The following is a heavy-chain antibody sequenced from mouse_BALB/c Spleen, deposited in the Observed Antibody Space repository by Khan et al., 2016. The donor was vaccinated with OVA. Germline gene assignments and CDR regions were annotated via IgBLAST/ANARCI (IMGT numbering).Heavy chain of an antibody. CDR1: GYSITSGYY. CDR2: INYGGNN. CDR3: ARGGRWFDY. J-gene: IGHJ3*01. Sequence: EVKLEVSGPGLVKPSQSLSLTCSVTGYSITSGYYWNWIRQFPGNTLEWMGYINYGGNNNYNPSLKNRISITRDTSKNQFFLRLNSVTAEDSATYYCARGGRWFDYWGQGTLVTVSA. V-gene: IGHV3-6*02.